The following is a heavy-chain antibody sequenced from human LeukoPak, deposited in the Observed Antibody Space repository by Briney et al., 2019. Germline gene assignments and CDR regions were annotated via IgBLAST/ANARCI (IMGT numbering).Heavy chain of an antibody. Sequence: SQTLSLTCAVSGSSISNGGFSWSWIRQPPGKGLEWIGYIYHSGNTYYNPSLKSRVTISVDRSKNQFSLNLNSVTAADTAVYYCARGAYXSSSGXIDYXXXXTLVTVSS. CDR1: GSSISNGGFS. D-gene: IGHD6-6*01. CDR3: ARGAYXSSSGXIDY. V-gene: IGHV4-30-2*01. CDR2: IYHSGNT. J-gene: IGHJ4*01.